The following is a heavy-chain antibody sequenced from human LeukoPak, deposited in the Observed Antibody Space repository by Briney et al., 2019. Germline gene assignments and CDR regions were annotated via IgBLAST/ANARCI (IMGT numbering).Heavy chain of an antibody. J-gene: IGHJ4*02. CDR2: ISSSSSYI. V-gene: IGHV3-21*01. D-gene: IGHD4-17*01. Sequence: GGSLRLSCAASGFTFSSYSMTWVRQAPGKGLEWVSSISSSSSYIYYADSVKGRFTISRDNAKNSLYLQMNSLRAEDTAVYYCAREDFGDYVFGYWGQGTLVTVSS. CDR1: GFTFSSYS. CDR3: AREDFGDYVFGY.